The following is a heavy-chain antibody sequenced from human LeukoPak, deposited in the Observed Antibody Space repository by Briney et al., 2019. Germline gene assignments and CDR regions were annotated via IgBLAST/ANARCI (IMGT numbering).Heavy chain of an antibody. CDR1: GFTFSSYS. J-gene: IGHJ4*02. Sequence: GGSLRLSCAASGFTFSSYSMNWVRQAPGEGLEWVSSISSSSSYIYYADSVKGRFTISRDNSKNTLYLQMNSLRAEDTAVYYCAKVEQQWLGPAFDYWGQGTLVTVSS. V-gene: IGHV3-21*04. CDR2: ISSSSSYI. CDR3: AKVEQQWLGPAFDY. D-gene: IGHD6-19*01.